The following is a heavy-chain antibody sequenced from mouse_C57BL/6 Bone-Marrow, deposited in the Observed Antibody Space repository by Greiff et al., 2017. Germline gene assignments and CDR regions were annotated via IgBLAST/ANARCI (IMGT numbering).Heavy chain of an antibody. J-gene: IGHJ1*03. CDR2: IDPEDGDT. CDR1: GFNINDYY. Sequence: EVQRVESGAELVRPGASVKLSCTASGFNINDYYMHWVHQTPEQGLEWIARIDPEDGDTEYAPTFPGKATITADTSSNTAYLQLSRLTSEDTAVYYCIIYYYGSSYWYFDVWGTGTTVTVSA. V-gene: IGHV14-1*01. D-gene: IGHD1-1*01. CDR3: IIYYYGSSYWYFDV.